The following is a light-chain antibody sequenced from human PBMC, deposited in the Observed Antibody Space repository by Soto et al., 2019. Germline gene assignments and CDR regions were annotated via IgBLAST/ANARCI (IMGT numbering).Light chain of an antibody. V-gene: IGKV1-33*01. CDR1: QDINNS. CDR3: QQYENLIT. CDR2: DAS. Sequence: DIQMTQSPSSLSASVGDRVTITCQASQDINNSLNWYQQRPGKPPRLLIYDASNLETGVPSRFSGSGSGTDFSFTITSLQPEDIATYYCQQYENLITFGQGTRLEIK. J-gene: IGKJ5*01.